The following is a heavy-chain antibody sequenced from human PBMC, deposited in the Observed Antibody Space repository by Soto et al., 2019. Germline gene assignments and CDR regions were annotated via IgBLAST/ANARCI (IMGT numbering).Heavy chain of an antibody. Sequence: GXLRLSCAASGFTVSVTYMTWVRHVPGKGLKWVSIXYSDGXTYYTDSVKGRXXISRDNSXXTLYLQMKSLRAEDTAMYYCARDITRFGELLYNWGQGTLVTVS. CDR1: GFTVSVTY. CDR3: ARDITRFGELLYN. J-gene: IGHJ4*02. V-gene: IGHV3-53*05. CDR2: XYSDGXT. D-gene: IGHD3-10*01.